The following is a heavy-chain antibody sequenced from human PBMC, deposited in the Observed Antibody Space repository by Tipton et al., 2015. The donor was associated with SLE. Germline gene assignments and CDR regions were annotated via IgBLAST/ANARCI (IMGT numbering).Heavy chain of an antibody. J-gene: IGHJ4*02. CDR1: GGSFSDYY. D-gene: IGHD3-10*01. CDR3: ARFHVKSYYEFDC. CDR2: INHSGNT. Sequence: LRLSCAVYGGSFSDYYWTWIRQPPGKGLEWIGEINHSGNTNYDSSLKSRVTISLDTSKNQFSLKLSSVTAADTAVYYCARFHVKSYYEFDCWGQGTLVTVSS. V-gene: IGHV4-34*01.